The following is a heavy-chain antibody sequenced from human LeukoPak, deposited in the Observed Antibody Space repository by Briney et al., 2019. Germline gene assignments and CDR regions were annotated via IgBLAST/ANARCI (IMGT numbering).Heavy chain of an antibody. CDR1: GGSISSYY. D-gene: IGHD6-19*01. J-gene: IGHJ4*02. CDR2: IYYSGST. V-gene: IGHV4-59*01. Sequence: SETLSLTCTVSGGSISSYYWSWIRQPPGKGLEWIGYIYYSGSTYYNPSLKSRVTISVDTSKNQFSLKLSSVTAADTAVYYCARGQVSGWSRPFDYWGQGTLVTVSS. CDR3: ARGQVSGWSRPFDY.